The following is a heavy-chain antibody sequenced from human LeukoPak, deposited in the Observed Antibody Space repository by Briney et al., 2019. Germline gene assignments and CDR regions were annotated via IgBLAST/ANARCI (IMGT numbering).Heavy chain of an antibody. V-gene: IGHV3-48*01. D-gene: IGHD2-2*01. CDR2: ISSSSSNI. Sequence: GGSLRLSCAASGFTFSSYSMNWVRQAPGKGLEWVSYISSSSSNIYYADSVKGRFTISRDNAKNSLYLQMNSLRAEDTAVYYCASWPRIVVVPAAPGADAFDIWGQGTMVTVSS. CDR3: ASWPRIVVVPAAPGADAFDI. J-gene: IGHJ3*02. CDR1: GFTFSSYS.